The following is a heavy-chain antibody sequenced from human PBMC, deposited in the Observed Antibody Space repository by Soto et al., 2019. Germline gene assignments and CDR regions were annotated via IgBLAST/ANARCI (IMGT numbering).Heavy chain of an antibody. J-gene: IGHJ6*02. CDR2: INYSGST. D-gene: IGHD3-22*01. Sequence: SETLSLTCAVYVESFSNHYWTWIRQSPGKGLEWVGEINYSGSTRYNWSLGSRVTISVDTSKNQFSLMVTSVTAEDTAVYYCARGVVYRDVGLAYGMDVWGQGTTVTVSS. CDR1: VESFSNHY. V-gene: IGHV4-34*01. CDR3: ARGVVYRDVGLAYGMDV.